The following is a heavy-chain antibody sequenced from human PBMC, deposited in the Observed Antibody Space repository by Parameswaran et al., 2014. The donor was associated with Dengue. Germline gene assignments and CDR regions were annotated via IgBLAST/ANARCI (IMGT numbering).Heavy chain of an antibody. D-gene: IGHD3-3*01. V-gene: IGHV3-69-1*01. CDR3: ARDRSRAEWLLRSYFDY. J-gene: IGHJ4*02. Sequence: KWIRQPPGKGLEWVSYISSSSTIYYADSVKGRFTISRDNAKNSLYLQMNSLRAEDTAVYYCARDRSRAEWLLRSYFDYWGQGTLVTVSS. CDR2: ISSSSTI.